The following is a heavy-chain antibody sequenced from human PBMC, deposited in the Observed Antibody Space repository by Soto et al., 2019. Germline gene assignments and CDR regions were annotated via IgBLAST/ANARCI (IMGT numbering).Heavy chain of an antibody. V-gene: IGHV3-33*01. Sequence: QVQLVESGGGVVQPGRSLRLSCAASGFTFSSHSMHWVRQAPGKGLEWVAVIWYDGNNKYYADSVKGRFTISRDNPKNTLYMQMNSLRAEDTAVYFCARGAQIVEEPARQFDLWGRGTLVTVSS. CDR1: GFTFSSHS. J-gene: IGHJ2*01. D-gene: IGHD2-2*01. CDR2: IWYDGNNK. CDR3: ARGAQIVEEPARQFDL.